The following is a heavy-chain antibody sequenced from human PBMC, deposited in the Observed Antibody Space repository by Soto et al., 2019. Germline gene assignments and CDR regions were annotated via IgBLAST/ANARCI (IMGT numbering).Heavy chain of an antibody. CDR2: ISGSGDYT. CDR3: AKNRGLQYYFDY. J-gene: IGHJ4*02. V-gene: IGHV3-23*01. Sequence: PGGSLRLSCAASGFPFNIYAMSWVRQAPGKGLEWVSTISGSGDYTYYTDSVKGRFTISRDNSENMMYLQMNSLRAEDTAIYYCAKNRGLQYYFDYWGQGTLVTVSS. CDR1: GFPFNIYA.